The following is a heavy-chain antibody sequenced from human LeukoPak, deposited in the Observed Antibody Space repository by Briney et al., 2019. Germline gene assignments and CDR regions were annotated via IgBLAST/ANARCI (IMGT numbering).Heavy chain of an antibody. CDR1: GFTFSSYA. D-gene: IGHD1-26*01. J-gene: IGHJ6*03. Sequence: GRSLRLSCAASGFTFSSYAMHWVRQAPGKGLEWVAVISYDGSNKYYADSVKGRFTISRDNSKNTLYLQMNSLRAEDTAVYYCARPSGDYYMDVWAKGPRSPSP. CDR3: ARPSGDYYMDV. CDR2: ISYDGSNK. V-gene: IGHV3-30*04.